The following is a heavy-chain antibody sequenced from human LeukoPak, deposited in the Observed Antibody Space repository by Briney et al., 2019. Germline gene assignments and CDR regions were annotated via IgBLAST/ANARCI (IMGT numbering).Heavy chain of an antibody. V-gene: IGHV4-59*01. CDR2: IFYSGST. D-gene: IGHD2-21*02. CDR1: GGPISSYH. CDR3: ARGDTPGTDY. Sequence: SETLSLTCTVSGGPISSYHWSWIRQPPGKGLEWIGYIFYSGSTNYNPSLTSRVTISVDTSKNQFSLKLNSVTAADTAVYYCARGDTPGTDYWGQGALVTVSS. J-gene: IGHJ4*02.